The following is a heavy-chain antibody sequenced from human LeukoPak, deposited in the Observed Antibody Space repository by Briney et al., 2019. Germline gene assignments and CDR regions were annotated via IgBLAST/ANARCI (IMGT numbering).Heavy chain of an antibody. CDR2: ISGSGGST. CDR3: AKEAIPAAILYYYYMDV. V-gene: IGHV3-23*01. D-gene: IGHD2-2*01. J-gene: IGHJ6*03. CDR1: GFTFSNAW. Sequence: GGSLRLSCAASGFTFSNAWMSWVRQGPGKGLEWVSAISGSGGSTYYADSVKGRFTIARDNSKNTLYLQMNSLRAEDTAVYYCAKEAIPAAILYYYYMDVWGKGTTVTVSS.